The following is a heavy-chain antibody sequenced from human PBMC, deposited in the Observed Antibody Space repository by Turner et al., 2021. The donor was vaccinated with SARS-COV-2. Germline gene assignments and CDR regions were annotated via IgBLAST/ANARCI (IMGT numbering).Heavy chain of an antibody. Sequence: QVQLQQWGAGLLKPSETLSLTCAVYGGSFSGYYWTWIRQPPVKGLEWIGEIHPSGTTYYNPSLKGRVTMSVDTSKNQFYLKVSSVTAADTAGYYCAKGDDSRKSGLLWGQGTLVTVSS. CDR2: IHPSGTT. J-gene: IGHJ4*02. CDR1: GGSFSGYY. CDR3: AKGDDSRKSGLL. D-gene: IGHD2-15*01. V-gene: IGHV4-34*02.